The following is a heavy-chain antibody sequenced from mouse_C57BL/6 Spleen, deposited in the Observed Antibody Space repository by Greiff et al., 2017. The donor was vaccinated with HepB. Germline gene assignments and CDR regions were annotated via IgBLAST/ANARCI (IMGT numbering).Heavy chain of an antibody. CDR1: GYTFTSYW. D-gene: IGHD1-1*01. J-gene: IGHJ2*01. CDR3: ARTYYYGPYYFDY. CDR2: IDPSDSYN. V-gene: IGHV1-69*01. Sequence: VQLQQPGAELVMPGASVKLSCKASGYTFTSYWMHWVKQRPGQGLEWIGEIDPSDSYNNYNQKFKGKSTLTVDKSSSTAYMQLSSLTSEDSAVYYCARTYYYGPYYFDYWGQGTTLTVSS.